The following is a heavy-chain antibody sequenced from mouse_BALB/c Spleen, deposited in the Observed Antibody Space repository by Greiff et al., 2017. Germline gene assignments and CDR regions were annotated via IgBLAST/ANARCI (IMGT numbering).Heavy chain of an antibody. CDR3: ARDREGDYCFDY. V-gene: IGHV2-9*02. D-gene: IGHD3-3*01. J-gene: IGHJ2*01. CDR2: IWAGGST. Sequence: QVQLKESGPGLVAPSQSLSITCTVSGFSLTSYGVHWVRQPPGKGLEWLGVIWAGGSTNYNSALMSRLSISKDNSKSQVFLKMNSLQTDDTAMDYCARDREGDYCFDYWGQGTTLTVSS. CDR1: GFSLTSYG.